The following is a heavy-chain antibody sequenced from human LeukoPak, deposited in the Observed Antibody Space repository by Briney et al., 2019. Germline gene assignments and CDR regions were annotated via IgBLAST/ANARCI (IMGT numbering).Heavy chain of an antibody. Sequence: GGSLRLSCAASGFTFSSYAMSWVRQAPGKGLEWVSAVSGTGAGTYYADSVKGRFTISRDNSKNTLYLQMNSLRAEDTAVYFCARRPVAGTGYFDYWGQGALVTVSS. D-gene: IGHD6-19*01. CDR1: GFTFSSYA. V-gene: IGHV3-23*01. J-gene: IGHJ4*02. CDR3: ARRPVAGTGYFDY. CDR2: VSGTGAGT.